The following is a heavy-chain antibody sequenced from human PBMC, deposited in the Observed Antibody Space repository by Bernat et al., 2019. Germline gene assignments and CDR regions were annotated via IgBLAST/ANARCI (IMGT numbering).Heavy chain of an antibody. Sequence: EVQLLESGGGLVQPGGSLRLSCAASGFTFSSYAMSWVRQAPGKGLEWVSAISGSGGSTYYADSVKGRFTISRDNAKNSLYLQMNSLRAEDTAVYYCARGTTAMASWDDYWGQGTLVTVSS. V-gene: IGHV3-23*01. CDR1: GFTFSSYA. CDR2: ISGSGGST. J-gene: IGHJ4*02. CDR3: ARGTTAMASWDDY. D-gene: IGHD5-18*01.